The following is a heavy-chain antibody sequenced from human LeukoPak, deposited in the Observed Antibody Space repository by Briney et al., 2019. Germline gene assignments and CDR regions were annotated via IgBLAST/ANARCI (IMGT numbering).Heavy chain of an antibody. CDR3: ARTARIFDS. V-gene: IGHV4-4*09. J-gene: IGHJ4*02. Sequence: PSETLSLTCSVSGGSISSHYWSLIRRPPGKGLECIAYIAHTGDSNYSPSLKSRATISMDMSKNQFSLRLNSVTAADTAIYYCARTARIFDSWGQGIQVTVSS. CDR1: GGSISSHY. CDR2: IAHTGDS. D-gene: IGHD5-18*01.